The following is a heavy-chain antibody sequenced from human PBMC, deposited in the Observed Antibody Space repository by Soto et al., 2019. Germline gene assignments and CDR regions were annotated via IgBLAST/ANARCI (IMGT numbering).Heavy chain of an antibody. CDR1: GGSISSYY. V-gene: IGHV4-59*12. J-gene: IGHJ6*02. Sequence: PSETLSLTCAVSGGSISSYYWSWIRQPPGKGLEWIGYMYNSGSTNYNPSLRSRVTILVDTSKNQFSLKLSSVTAADTAVYYCASGTEVSPSWDVWGQGTKVTVSS. D-gene: IGHD1-26*01. CDR3: ASGTEVSPSWDV. CDR2: MYNSGST.